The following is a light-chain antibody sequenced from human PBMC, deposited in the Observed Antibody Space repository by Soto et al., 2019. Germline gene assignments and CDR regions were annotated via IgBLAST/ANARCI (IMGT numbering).Light chain of an antibody. CDR2: EVS. J-gene: IGLJ2*01. CDR3: SSYTTTSTVV. Sequence: QSALTQPASVSGSPGQSITVSCTGTSSDIGGHKNVSWYQQHPGKVPKLIIYEVSNRPSGVSNRFSGSKSGNTASLTVSGLQAEDEADYDCSSYTTTSTVVFGGGTKVTVL. CDR1: SSDIGGHKN. V-gene: IGLV2-14*01.